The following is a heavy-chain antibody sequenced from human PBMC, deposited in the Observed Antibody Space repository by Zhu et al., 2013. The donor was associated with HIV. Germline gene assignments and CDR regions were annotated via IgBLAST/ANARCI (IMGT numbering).Heavy chain of an antibody. D-gene: IGHD2-15*01. Sequence: EVQLVESGGGVVQPGRSLRLSCAASGFTFSSYSMNWVRQAPGKGLEWVSYISSSSSTIYYADSVKGRFTISRDNAKNSLYLQMNSLRAEDTAVYYCARSEVYCSGGSCYYEYFQHWGQGTLVTVSS. CDR3: ARSEVYCSGGSCYYEYFQH. V-gene: IGHV3-48*04. J-gene: IGHJ1*01. CDR1: GFTFSSYS. CDR2: ISSSSSTI.